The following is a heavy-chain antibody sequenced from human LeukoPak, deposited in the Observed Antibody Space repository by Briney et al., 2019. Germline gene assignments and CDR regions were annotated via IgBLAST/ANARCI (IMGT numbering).Heavy chain of an antibody. CDR2: ISGSGGST. J-gene: IGHJ3*02. D-gene: IGHD3-22*01. Sequence: RGSLRLSCAASGFTFSSYAMSWVRQAPGKGLEWVSAISGSGGSTYYADSVKGRFTISRDNSKNTLYLQMNSLRAEDTAVYYCAKDRSSGYYENAFDIWGQGTMVTVSS. CDR1: GFTFSSYA. CDR3: AKDRSSGYYENAFDI. V-gene: IGHV3-23*01.